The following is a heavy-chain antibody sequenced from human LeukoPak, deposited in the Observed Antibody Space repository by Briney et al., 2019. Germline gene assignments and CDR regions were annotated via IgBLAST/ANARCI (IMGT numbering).Heavy chain of an antibody. Sequence: PGGSLRLSCSASGFTFNSYAMHWVRQAPGKGLEYVSGIRSNGGSTYYADSVKGRFTISRDNSKNTLYLQMSSLRAEDTAVYYCVKDRRLDYSRFDCWGRGTLVTVSS. CDR3: VKDRRLDYSRFDC. J-gene: IGHJ4*02. V-gene: IGHV3-64D*06. CDR2: IRSNGGST. D-gene: IGHD2-15*01. CDR1: GFTFNSYA.